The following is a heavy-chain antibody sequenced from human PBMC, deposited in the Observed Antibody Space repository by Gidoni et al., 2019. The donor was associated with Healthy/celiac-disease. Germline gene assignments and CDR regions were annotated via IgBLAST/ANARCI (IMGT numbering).Heavy chain of an antibody. CDR3: AREGGYSGSYFFDY. J-gene: IGHJ4*02. CDR2: IYYGGST. CDR1: GGSLCRGDYS. V-gene: IGHV4-30-4*01. D-gene: IGHD1-26*01. Sequence: VHLQESGPGPVKPSQTQSLTCTVSGGSLCRGDYSWSWIRQPPGKGLEWIGYIYYGGSTYYYPSLKSGVTISGDTSKNQFSLQLSSVTAADTAVYYCAREGGYSGSYFFDYWGQGTLVTVSS.